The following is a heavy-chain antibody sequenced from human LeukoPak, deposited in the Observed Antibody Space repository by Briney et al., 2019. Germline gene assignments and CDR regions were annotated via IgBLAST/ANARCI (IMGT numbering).Heavy chain of an antibody. Sequence: GASVKVSCKASGYTFTSYAMHWVRQAPGQRLEWMGWINAGNGNTKYSQEFQGRVTITRDTSASTAYMELSSLRSEDMAVYYCAREVTGIAAAGTPYNWFDPWGQGTLVTVSS. CDR2: INAGNGNT. CDR3: AREVTGIAAAGTPYNWFDP. V-gene: IGHV1-3*03. D-gene: IGHD6-13*01. CDR1: GYTFTSYA. J-gene: IGHJ5*02.